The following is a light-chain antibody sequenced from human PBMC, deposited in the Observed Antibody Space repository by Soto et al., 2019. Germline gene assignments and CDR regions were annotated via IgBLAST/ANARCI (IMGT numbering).Light chain of an antibody. CDR1: QSISNY. CDR2: AAS. V-gene: IGKV1-39*01. Sequence: DIQMTQSPSSLSASVGDRVTITCRASQSISNYLNWYQQKPGKAPKLLIYAASSLQSGVPSRFSGGGSGTDFTLTIVSXQPEDFASYYCQQSYTTPRTFGQGTKVDIK. CDR3: QQSYTTPRT. J-gene: IGKJ1*01.